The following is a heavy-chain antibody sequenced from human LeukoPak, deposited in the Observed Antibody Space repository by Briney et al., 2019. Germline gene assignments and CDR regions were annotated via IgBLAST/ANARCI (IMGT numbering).Heavy chain of an antibody. CDR3: ASWYEKNWSDP. D-gene: IGHD6-13*01. J-gene: IGHJ5*02. Sequence: GGSLRLSCAASGFTFSSYAMHWVRQAPGKGLEWVAVISYDGSNKYYADSVKGRFTISRDNSKNTLYLQMNSLRAEDTAVYYCASWYEKNWSDPWGQGTLVTVSS. V-gene: IGHV3-30*01. CDR1: GFTFSSYA. CDR2: ISYDGSNK.